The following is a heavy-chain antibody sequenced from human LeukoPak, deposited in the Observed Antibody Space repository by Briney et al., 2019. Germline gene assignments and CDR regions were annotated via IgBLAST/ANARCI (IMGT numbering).Heavy chain of an antibody. CDR2: IYHSGST. V-gene: IGHV4-4*02. CDR3: ARSSVVTPDPRHWYFDL. Sequence: SETLSLTCAVSGGSISSSNWWSWVRQPPGKGLEWIGEIYHSGSTYYNPSLKSRVTISVDRSKNQFSLKLSSVTAADTAVYYCARSSVVTPDPRHWYFDLWGRGTLVTVSS. CDR1: GGSISSSNW. D-gene: IGHD4-23*01. J-gene: IGHJ2*01.